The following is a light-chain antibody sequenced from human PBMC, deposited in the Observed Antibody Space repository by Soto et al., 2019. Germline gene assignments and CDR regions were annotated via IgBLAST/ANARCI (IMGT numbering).Light chain of an antibody. Sequence: QSVLTQPASVSGSPGQSITISCTGTSSDVGGYNYVSWYQHHPGKAPKLMIYAVSNRPSGVSNRFSGSKSGNTASLTISGLQAEDEADYYCSSFTSRSTVVFGGGTQLTVL. J-gene: IGLJ2*01. V-gene: IGLV2-14*03. CDR3: SSFTSRSTVV. CDR1: SSDVGGYNY. CDR2: AVS.